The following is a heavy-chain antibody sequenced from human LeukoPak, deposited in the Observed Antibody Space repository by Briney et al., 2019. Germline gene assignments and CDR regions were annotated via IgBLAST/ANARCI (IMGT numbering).Heavy chain of an antibody. CDR3: VRELAGGYFDY. J-gene: IGHJ4*02. Sequence: GASVTVSCKASGYTFSNYYIHWVRQAPGQGLEWMGKINPSGGRTVYAQKFQGRVTVTRDTSTSTVYIDLSSLRSEDAAVYYCVRELAGGYFDYWGQGTLVTVSS. D-gene: IGHD4-23*01. CDR1: GYTFSNYY. CDR2: INPSGGRT. V-gene: IGHV1-46*01.